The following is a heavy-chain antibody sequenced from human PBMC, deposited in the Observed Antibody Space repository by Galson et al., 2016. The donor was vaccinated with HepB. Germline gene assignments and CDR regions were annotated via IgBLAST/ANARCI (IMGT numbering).Heavy chain of an antibody. J-gene: IGHJ5*02. CDR2: INHSGST. CDR3: ARDRKYSLVAESRRWVDP. V-gene: IGHV4-34*01. D-gene: IGHD5-12*01. CDR1: GGSFTDHY. Sequence: SETLSLTCGVSGGSFTDHYWSWISRSPGKGPEWLGEINHSGSTTYNPSLRSRVNLSVDTSKNQFTLNVSSVTAADTAVYYCARDRKYSLVAESRRWVDPWGQGTLVTVSS.